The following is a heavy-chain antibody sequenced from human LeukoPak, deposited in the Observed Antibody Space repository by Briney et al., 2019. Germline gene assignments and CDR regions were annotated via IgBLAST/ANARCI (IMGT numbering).Heavy chain of an antibody. CDR1: GGTFSSYA. Sequence: SVTVSCKASGGTFSSYAISWVRQAPGQGLEWMGGIIPIFGTANYAQKFQGRVTITADESTSTAYMELSSLRSEDTAVYYCARYSSSWYGDAFDIWGQGTMVTVSS. CDR3: ARYSSSWYGDAFDI. J-gene: IGHJ3*02. CDR2: IIPIFGTA. D-gene: IGHD6-13*01. V-gene: IGHV1-69*13.